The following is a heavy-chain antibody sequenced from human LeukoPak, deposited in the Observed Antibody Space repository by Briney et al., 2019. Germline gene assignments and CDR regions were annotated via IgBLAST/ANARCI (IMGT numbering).Heavy chain of an antibody. CDR1: GGSISSYY. CDR2: IYYSGST. V-gene: IGHV4-59*01. CDR3: ATSHSSSAYSSYGMDV. Sequence: PSETLSLTCTVSGGSISSYYWNWIRQPPGKGLEWIGYIYYSGSTNYNPSLKSRVTISRDTSKNQFSLKLSSVTAADTAVYYCATSHSSSAYSSYGMDVWGQGTTVTVAS. D-gene: IGHD6-19*01. J-gene: IGHJ6*02.